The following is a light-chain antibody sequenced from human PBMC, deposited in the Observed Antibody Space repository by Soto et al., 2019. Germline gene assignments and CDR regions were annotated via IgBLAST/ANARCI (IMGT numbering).Light chain of an antibody. Sequence: QAALTLPPSVSGSSGQSLTISCTGTITDFVGYNRVSWYQQPPGTAPKLMIYEVSKRPSGVPDRFSGSKSGNTASLTISGLQAADEADYYRRLYTSENAYVFGTGTKVTVL. CDR2: EVS. V-gene: IGLV2-18*01. CDR1: ITDFVGYNR. J-gene: IGLJ1*01. CDR3: RLYTSENAYV.